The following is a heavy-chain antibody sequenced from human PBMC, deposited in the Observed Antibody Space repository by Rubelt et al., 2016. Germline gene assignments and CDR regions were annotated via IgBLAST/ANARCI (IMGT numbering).Heavy chain of an antibody. CDR3: ARERDDYGDY. CDR2: IYSGGST. Sequence: EVQLVESGGGLVQPGGSLRLSCAASGFTVSSNYMSWVRQAPGKGLEWVSVIYSGGSTYYADSVKGRFTISRGNSKNTLYRQRNSLRAEDTAVYYCARERDDYGDYWGQGTLVTVSS. D-gene: IGHD5-24*01. V-gene: IGHV3-66*01. J-gene: IGHJ4*02. CDR1: GFTVSSNY.